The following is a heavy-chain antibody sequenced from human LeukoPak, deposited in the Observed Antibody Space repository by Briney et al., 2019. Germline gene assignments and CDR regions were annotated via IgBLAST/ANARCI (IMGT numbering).Heavy chain of an antibody. J-gene: IGHJ1*01. V-gene: IGHV4-59*08. CDR3: ARHGSTSSDDYFQH. CDR1: GGSMSSYY. Sequence: SETLSLTCTVSGGSMSSYYWSWIRQPPGKGLEWIGYIYYSGTTNYNPSLKSRVTMSVDTSMNQFSLKMSSVTAADTAVYYCARHGSTSSDDYFQHWGQGTLVTVSS. D-gene: IGHD6-13*01. CDR2: IYYSGTT.